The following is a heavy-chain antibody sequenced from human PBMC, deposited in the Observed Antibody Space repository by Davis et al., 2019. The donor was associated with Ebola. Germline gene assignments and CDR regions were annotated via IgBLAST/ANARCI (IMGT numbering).Heavy chain of an antibody. D-gene: IGHD1-20*01. Sequence: ASVKVSCKASGYTFTSYYMHWVRQAPGQGLEWMGIINPSGGSTSYAQKFQGRVTMTRDTSTSTVYMELSSLRSEDKAVYYCARDRYNWKSYYYYMDFWGKGTTVTVSS. J-gene: IGHJ6*03. CDR3: ARDRYNWKSYYYYMDF. CDR2: INPSGGST. CDR1: GYTFTSYY. V-gene: IGHV1-46*01.